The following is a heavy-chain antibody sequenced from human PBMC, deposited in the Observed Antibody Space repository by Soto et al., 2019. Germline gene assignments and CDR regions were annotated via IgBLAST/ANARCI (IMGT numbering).Heavy chain of an antibody. V-gene: IGHV4-59*12. CDR1: GGSIISYY. D-gene: IGHD2-8*01. J-gene: IGHJ6*02. CDR2: IYYSGST. Sequence: SETLSLTCTVSGGSIISYYWSWIRQPPWKGLEWIGYIYYSGSTNYNPSLKSRVTISVDTSKNQFSLKLSSVTAADTAVYYCARDIMGTNYYYYGMDVWGQGTTVTVSS. CDR3: ARDIMGTNYYYYGMDV.